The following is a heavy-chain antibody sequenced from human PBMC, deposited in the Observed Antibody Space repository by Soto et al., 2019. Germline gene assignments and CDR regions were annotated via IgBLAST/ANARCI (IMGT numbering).Heavy chain of an antibody. CDR2: INAGNGNT. CDR1: GYTFTSYA. J-gene: IGHJ4*02. Sequence: GASVKVSCKASGYTFTSYAMHWVRQAPGQRREGMGWINAGNGNTKYAQKFQGKVTITRDTSASTTYKEMSSLSSEDTAVYYCARDRRGWIASSRWQPVDYWGQGTLVTVSS. D-gene: IGHD6-13*01. CDR3: ARDRRGWIASSRWQPVDY. V-gene: IGHV1-3*01.